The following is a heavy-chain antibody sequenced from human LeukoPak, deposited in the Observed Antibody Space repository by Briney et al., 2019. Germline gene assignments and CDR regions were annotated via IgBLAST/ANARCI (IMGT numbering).Heavy chain of an antibody. CDR1: GYTFTSYD. CDR2: MNPNSGNT. D-gene: IGHD2-2*01. V-gene: IGHV1-8*03. J-gene: IGHJ6*03. CDR3: ARVGYEEPHHDLYYYYYYYMDV. Sequence: ASVKVSCKASGYTFTSYDINWVRQATGQGLEWMGWMNPNSGNTGYAQKFQGRVTITRNTSISTAYMELSSLRSEDTAVYYCARVGYEEPHHDLYYYYYYYMDVWGKGTTVTVSS.